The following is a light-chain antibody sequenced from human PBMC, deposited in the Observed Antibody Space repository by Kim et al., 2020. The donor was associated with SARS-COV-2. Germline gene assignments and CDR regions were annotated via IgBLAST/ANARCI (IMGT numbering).Light chain of an antibody. CDR2: AAS. J-gene: IGKJ5*01. Sequence: ASVGDIVTITCRASQGISSWLAWYQQKPGKAPQLLIYAASSLQSGVPSRFSGSGFGTDFTLTISILQPEDFATYYCQQTDTLPITFGQGTRLEIK. V-gene: IGKV1-12*01. CDR3: QQTDTLPIT. CDR1: QGISSW.